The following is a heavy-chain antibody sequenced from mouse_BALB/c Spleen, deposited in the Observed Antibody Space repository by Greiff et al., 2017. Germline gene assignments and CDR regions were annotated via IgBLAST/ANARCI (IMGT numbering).Heavy chain of an antibody. CDR2: INPSNGRT. D-gene: IGHD2-4*01. CDR3: ATMITFDY. J-gene: IGHJ2*01. CDR1: GYTFTSYW. V-gene: IGHV1S81*02. Sequence: VQLQQSGAELVKPGASVKLSCKASGYTFTSYWMHWVKQRPGQGLEWIGEINPSNGRTNYNEKFKSKATLTVDKSSSTAYMQLSSLASEDSAVYYCATMITFDYWGQGTTLTVSS.